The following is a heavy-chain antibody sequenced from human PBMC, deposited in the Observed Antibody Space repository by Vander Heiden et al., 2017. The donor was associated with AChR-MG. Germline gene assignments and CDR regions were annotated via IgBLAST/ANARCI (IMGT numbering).Heavy chain of an antibody. CDR2: ISGDGAVT. V-gene: IGHV3-23*01. CDR3: ATHSVTTKYFDY. CDR1: GFTFTNYA. D-gene: IGHD4-17*01. Sequence: EVQLLESGGDLVQPGGSLRLSCAASGFTFTNYAMTWGRQAPGKGLEWVSVISGDGAVTYYADSVKGRFTISRDNSKNTLYLQMNSLKADDTAVYYCATHSVTTKYFDYWGQGTLVTVSS. J-gene: IGHJ4*02.